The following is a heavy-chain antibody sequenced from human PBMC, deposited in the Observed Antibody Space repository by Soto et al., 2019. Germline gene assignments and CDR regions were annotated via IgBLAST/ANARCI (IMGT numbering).Heavy chain of an antibody. J-gene: IGHJ4*02. CDR2: IFYSGST. Sequence: PSETLSLTCTVSGASISSYYWSWIRQPPGKGLEWIGYIFYSGSTNYNPSLKSRVTISTDTSKNQFSLKLNSVTAADTAVYYCARDYSRTFDHWGQGTLVTVSS. D-gene: IGHD1-26*01. CDR3: ARDYSRTFDH. CDR1: GASISSYY. V-gene: IGHV4-59*01.